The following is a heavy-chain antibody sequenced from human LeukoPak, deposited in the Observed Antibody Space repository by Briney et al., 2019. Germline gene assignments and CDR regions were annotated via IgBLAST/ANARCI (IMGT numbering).Heavy chain of an antibody. CDR1: GFTFSDYY. CDR2: ISSSGSTI. D-gene: IGHD3-3*01. V-gene: IGHV3-11*01. J-gene: IGHJ6*02. Sequence: PGGSLRLSCAAPGFTFSDYYMSWIRQAPGKGLEWVSYISSSGSTIYYADSVKGRFTISRDNAKNSLYLQMNSLRAEDTAVYYCARDLPDGVVISRPYYYYYGMDVWGQGTTVTVSS. CDR3: ARDLPDGVVISRPYYYYYGMDV.